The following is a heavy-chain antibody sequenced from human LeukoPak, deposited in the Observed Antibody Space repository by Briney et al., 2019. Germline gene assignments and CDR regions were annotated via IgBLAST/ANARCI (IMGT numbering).Heavy chain of an antibody. D-gene: IGHD6-19*01. Sequence: GASVKVSCKASGYTFTDYALHRVRQAPGQSLEWMGWITTGRGETRYSQDFQRRITLTRDKSANTVYMDLSDLTSEDTAVYYCARGGQQWRGGNYFDSWGQGTLVTVSS. V-gene: IGHV1-3*03. CDR2: ITTGRGET. CDR1: GYTFTDYA. J-gene: IGHJ4*02. CDR3: ARGGQQWRGGNYFDS.